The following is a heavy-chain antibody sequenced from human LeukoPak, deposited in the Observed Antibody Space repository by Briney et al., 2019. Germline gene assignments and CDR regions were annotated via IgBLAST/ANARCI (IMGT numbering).Heavy chain of an antibody. Sequence: GVSLRLSCAASGFTVSSNYMSWVLQAPGQRLEAGSVIYSGGSTYYADSVKGRFTISRDNSKNTLYLQMNTLRAEDTAVYYCAKESTGTYLRSWDYWGQGNLVTVSA. J-gene: IGHJ4*02. D-gene: IGHD1-26*01. V-gene: IGHV3-53*01. CDR2: IYSGGST. CDR3: AKESTGTYLRSWDY. CDR1: GFTVSSNY.